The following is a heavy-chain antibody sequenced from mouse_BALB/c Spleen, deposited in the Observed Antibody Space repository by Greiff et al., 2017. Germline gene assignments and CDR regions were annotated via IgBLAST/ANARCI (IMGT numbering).Heavy chain of an antibody. CDR3: ARDDGYYGIDY. CDR2: IDPANGNT. Sequence: EVKLMESGAELVKPGASVKLSCTASGFNIKDTYMHWVKQRPEQGLEWIGRIDPANGNTKYDPKFQGKATITADTSSNTAYLQLSSLTSEDTAVYYCARDDGYYGIDYWGQGTTLTVSS. J-gene: IGHJ2*01. D-gene: IGHD2-3*01. V-gene: IGHV14-3*02. CDR1: GFNIKDTY.